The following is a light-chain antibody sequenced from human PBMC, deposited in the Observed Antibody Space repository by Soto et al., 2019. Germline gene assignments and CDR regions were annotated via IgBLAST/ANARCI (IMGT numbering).Light chain of an antibody. Sequence: EIVLTQSPGTLSLSPGERATLSCRASQSVSSSYLAWYQQKPGQAPRLLIYGASSRATGIPGRFSGSGSGTDFTLTISRLEPDDFAVYYCQQYGRSPFTFGPGTKGDIK. V-gene: IGKV3-20*01. CDR3: QQYGRSPFT. J-gene: IGKJ3*01. CDR1: QSVSSSY. CDR2: GAS.